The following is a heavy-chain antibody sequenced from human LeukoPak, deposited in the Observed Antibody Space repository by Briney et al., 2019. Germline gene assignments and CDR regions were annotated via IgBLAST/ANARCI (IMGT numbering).Heavy chain of an antibody. Sequence: SETLSLTCTVSGGSINSHYWSWIRQPPGKGLEWIGYIYYSGSTNYNPSLKSRVTISVDTSKNQFSLKLSSVTAADTAVYYCARKQGIAAAGTGNYFDYWGQGTLVTVSS. D-gene: IGHD6-13*01. V-gene: IGHV4-59*11. CDR3: ARKQGIAAAGTGNYFDY. CDR1: GGSINSHY. J-gene: IGHJ4*02. CDR2: IYYSGST.